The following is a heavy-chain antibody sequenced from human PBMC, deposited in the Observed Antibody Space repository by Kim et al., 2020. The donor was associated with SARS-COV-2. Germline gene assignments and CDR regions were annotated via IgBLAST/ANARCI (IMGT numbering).Heavy chain of an antibody. CDR3: ASLHDGSGWYYFDY. CDR2: MNPNSGDT. J-gene: IGHJ4*02. Sequence: ASVKVSCKASGSTFTAYFIHWVRQAPGQGPEWMGRMNPNSGDTNNAQRFQGRVTMTWDTSFTTAHMELSRLTSDDTAVYYCASLHDGSGWYYFDYWGQGT. CDR1: GSTFTAYF. D-gene: IGHD6-19*01. V-gene: IGHV1-2*06.